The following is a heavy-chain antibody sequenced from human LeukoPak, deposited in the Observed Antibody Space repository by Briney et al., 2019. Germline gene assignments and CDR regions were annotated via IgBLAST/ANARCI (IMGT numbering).Heavy chain of an antibody. CDR3: AKDMRYGSGSYYRAFDY. D-gene: IGHD3-10*01. CDR2: ISSSSSYI. V-gene: IGHV3-21*04. CDR1: GFTFSSYS. Sequence: GGSLRLSCAASGFTFSSYSMNWVRQAPGKGLEWVSSISSSSSYIYYADSVKGRFTISRDNSKNTLYLQMNSLRAEDTAVYYCAKDMRYGSGSYYRAFDYWGQGTLVTVSS. J-gene: IGHJ4*02.